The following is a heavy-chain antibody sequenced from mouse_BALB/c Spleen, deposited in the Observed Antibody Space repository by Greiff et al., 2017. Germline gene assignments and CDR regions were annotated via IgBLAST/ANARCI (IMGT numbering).Heavy chain of an antibody. CDR2: ISYSGST. CDR3: ADSYGYAMDY. D-gene: IGHD1-1*01. Sequence: EVQLVESGPGLVKPSQSLSLTCTVTGYSITSDYAWNWIRQFPGNKLEWMGYISYSGSTSYNPSLKSRISITRDTSKNQFFLQLNSVTTEDTATYYCADSYGYAMDYWGQGTSVTVSS. V-gene: IGHV3-2*02. CDR1: GYSITSDYA. J-gene: IGHJ4*01.